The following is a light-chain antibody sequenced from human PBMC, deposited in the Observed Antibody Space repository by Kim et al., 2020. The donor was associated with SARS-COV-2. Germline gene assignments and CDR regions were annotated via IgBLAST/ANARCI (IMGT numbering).Light chain of an antibody. J-gene: IGKJ5*01. Sequence: PASISCKSSQSLLHNDGKTYLYWYLQKPGQSPQLLIYLGSNRASGVPDRFSGSGSGTEFTLKISRVEAEDVGVYYCMQSVQSPITFGHGTRLEIK. CDR3: MQSVQSPIT. CDR2: LGS. V-gene: IGKV2-28*01. CDR1: QSLLHNDGKTY.